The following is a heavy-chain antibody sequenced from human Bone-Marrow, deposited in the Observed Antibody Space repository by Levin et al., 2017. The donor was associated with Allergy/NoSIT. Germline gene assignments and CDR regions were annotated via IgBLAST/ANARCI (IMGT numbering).Heavy chain of an antibody. Sequence: ESGPTLVKPTQTLTLTCTFSGFSLTTSGVGVSWIRQPPGKALEWLALIYWDDEKRYSPSLKSRLTVTKDTSRNQVVFTMTNMAPIDTATYYGSVPRKGVAWGFDSWGQGTLVTVSS. J-gene: IGHJ4*02. CDR2: IYWDDEK. D-gene: IGHD7-27*01. V-gene: IGHV2-5*02. CDR3: SVPRKGVAWGFDS. CDR1: GFSLTTSGVG.